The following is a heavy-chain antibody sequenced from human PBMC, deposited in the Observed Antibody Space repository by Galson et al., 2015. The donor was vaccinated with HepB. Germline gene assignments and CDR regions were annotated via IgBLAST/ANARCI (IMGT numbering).Heavy chain of an antibody. J-gene: IGHJ3*02. CDR3: ARQGPTYGDYGDDAFDI. D-gene: IGHD4-17*01. CDR2: IYPGDSDT. V-gene: IGHV5-51*01. CDR1: GYSFTSYW. Sequence: QSGAEVKKPGESLKISCKGSGYSFTSYWIGWVRQMSGKGLEWMGIIYPGDSDTRYSPSFQGQVTISADKSISTAYLQWSSLKASDTAMYYCARQGPTYGDYGDDAFDIWGQGTMVTVSS.